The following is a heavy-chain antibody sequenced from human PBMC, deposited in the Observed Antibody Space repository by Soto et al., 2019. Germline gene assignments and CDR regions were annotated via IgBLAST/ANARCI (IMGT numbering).Heavy chain of an antibody. CDR3: ATAGLTGTV. D-gene: IGHD3-9*01. CDR1: GFTFSSYE. V-gene: IGHV3-48*03. CDR2: ISVSGTMR. Sequence: LRLSCAPSGFTFSSYEMNWVRQAPGKGLEWVSYISVSGTMRFYADAVKGRFTISRDNTKKILYLQMNSLRAEDTALYYCATAGLTGTVWGQGTTVTVSS. J-gene: IGHJ6*02.